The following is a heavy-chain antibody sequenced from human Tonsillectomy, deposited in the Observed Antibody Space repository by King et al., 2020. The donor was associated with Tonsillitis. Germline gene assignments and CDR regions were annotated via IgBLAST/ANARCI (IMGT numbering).Heavy chain of an antibody. Sequence: VQLVESGVEVKKPGESLKISCKGSGYSFTSYWIAWVRQMPGKGLEWMGSIYPGDSDIKYSPSFQDQVTISADKSISTAYLQWSSLMASDTAIYYCARTSIAMIRGVIRVSWLDPWGQGTLVTVSS. CDR2: IYPGDSDI. CDR3: ARTSIAMIRGVIRVSWLDP. J-gene: IGHJ5*02. D-gene: IGHD3-10*01. CDR1: GYSFTSYW. V-gene: IGHV5-51*01.